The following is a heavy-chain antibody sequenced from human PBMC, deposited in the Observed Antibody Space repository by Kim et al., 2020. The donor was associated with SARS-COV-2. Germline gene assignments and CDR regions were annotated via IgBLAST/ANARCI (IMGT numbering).Heavy chain of an antibody. CDR3: ARDLDRYYYGMDV. CDR1: GFTFSSCR. CDR2: ISGDSGTR. Sequence: GGSLRLSCAASGFTFSSCRINWVRQAPGKGLERVSFISGDSGTRNYSDSVKGRFTISRDNAKNSLYLQMNSLRAEDTAMYYCARDLDRYYYGMDVWGQGTTVTVSS. V-gene: IGHV3-48*04. J-gene: IGHJ6*02.